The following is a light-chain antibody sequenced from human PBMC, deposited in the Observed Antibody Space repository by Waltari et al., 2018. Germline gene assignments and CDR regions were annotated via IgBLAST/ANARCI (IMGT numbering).Light chain of an antibody. CDR3: HQYYTSWT. J-gene: IGKJ1*01. Sequence: DIVMTQSPDSLAVSLGERATINCKSSQSLLYSSNNLNYVAWYQQKAGQPPKMIIYWASTRKSGVPGRFSGSGSGADFTLTISSLQAEDVAVYYCHQYYTSWTFGQGTKVEIK. CDR1: QSLLYSSNNLNY. CDR2: WAS. V-gene: IGKV4-1*01.